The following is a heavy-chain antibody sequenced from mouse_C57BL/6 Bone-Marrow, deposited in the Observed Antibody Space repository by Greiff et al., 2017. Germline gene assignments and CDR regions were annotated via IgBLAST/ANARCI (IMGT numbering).Heavy chain of an antibody. D-gene: IGHD1-1*01. CDR2: IYPGSGNT. CDR1: GYSFTSYY. J-gene: IGHJ1*03. V-gene: IGHV1-66*01. CDR3: ARGTASTVVEGGYFDV. Sequence: VHLVESGPELVKPGASVKISCKASGYSFTSYYIHWVKQRPGQGLEWIGWIYPGSGNTKYNEKFTGKATLTADTSSSTAYMQLSSLTSEDSAVYYCARGTASTVVEGGYFDVWGTGTTVTVSS.